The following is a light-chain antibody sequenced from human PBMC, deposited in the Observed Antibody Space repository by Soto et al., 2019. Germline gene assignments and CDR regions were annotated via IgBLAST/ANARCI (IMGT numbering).Light chain of an antibody. Sequence: EIVLTQSPGTLSLSPGERATLSCRASQSVSSSYLAWYQQKPGQAPRLLIYGASSRATGIPDRFSGSGSGTDFTLTISRLEPEDFSVYYCQQDGSPGFTFGPGTKVDIK. CDR2: GAS. CDR3: QQDGSPGFT. V-gene: IGKV3-20*01. CDR1: QSVSSSY. J-gene: IGKJ3*01.